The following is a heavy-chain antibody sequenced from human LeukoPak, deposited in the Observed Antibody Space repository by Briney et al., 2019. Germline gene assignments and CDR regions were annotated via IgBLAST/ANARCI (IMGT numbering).Heavy chain of an antibody. D-gene: IGHD6-19*01. Sequence: GGSLRLSCAASRFTFSTYGMHWVRQAPGKGLEWVAVISYDGSYTNYADSVKGRFTISRDNSKNTLYLQMNSLRVEDTAVYYCASGYSSGPVYWGQGNLVTVSS. CDR2: ISYDGSYT. V-gene: IGHV3-30*03. J-gene: IGHJ4*02. CDR3: ASGYSSGPVY. CDR1: RFTFSTYG.